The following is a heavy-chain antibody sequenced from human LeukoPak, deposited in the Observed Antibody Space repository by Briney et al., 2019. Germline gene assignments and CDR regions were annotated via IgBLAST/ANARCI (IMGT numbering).Heavy chain of an antibody. J-gene: IGHJ4*02. CDR3: ARVSLDYGDS. CDR2: ISAYNGNT. CDR1: GYTFTSYF. V-gene: IGHV1-18*04. D-gene: IGHD4-17*01. Sequence: VASVKVSCKASGYTFTSYFMHWVRQAPGQGLEWMGWISAYNGNTNYAQKLQGRVTMTTDTSTSTAYMELRSLRSDDTAVYYCARVSLDYGDSWGQGTLVTVSS.